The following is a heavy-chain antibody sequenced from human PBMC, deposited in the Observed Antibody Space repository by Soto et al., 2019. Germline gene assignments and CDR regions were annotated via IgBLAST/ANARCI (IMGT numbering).Heavy chain of an antibody. CDR1: GGSISSYY. D-gene: IGHD1-26*01. V-gene: IGHV4-59*01. Sequence: SETLSLTCTVSGGSISSYYWSWIRQPPGKGLEWIGYIYYSGSTNYNPSLKSRVTISVDTSKNQFSLKLSSVTAADTAVYYCAGNHRGGGSYYFDYWGQGTLVTVSS. J-gene: IGHJ4*02. CDR2: IYYSGST. CDR3: AGNHRGGGSYYFDY.